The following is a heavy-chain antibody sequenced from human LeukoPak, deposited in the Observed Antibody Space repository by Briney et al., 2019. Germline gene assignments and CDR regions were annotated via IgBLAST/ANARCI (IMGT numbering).Heavy chain of an antibody. CDR2: ISSGSSYI. D-gene: IGHD3-22*01. CDR3: AREDSTYYYDSSGQRRAFDI. Sequence: PGGSLRLSCAASGFTFSSYSMNWVRQAPGKGLEWVSSISSGSSYIYYADSVKGRFTISRDNAKNSLYLQMNSLRAEDTAVYYCAREDSTYYYDSSGQRRAFDIWGQGTMVTVSS. J-gene: IGHJ3*02. CDR1: GFTFSSYS. V-gene: IGHV3-21*01.